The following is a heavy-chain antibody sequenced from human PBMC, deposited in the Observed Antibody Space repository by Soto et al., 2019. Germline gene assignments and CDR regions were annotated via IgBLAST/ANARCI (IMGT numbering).Heavy chain of an antibody. CDR2: INQDGSEK. Sequence: EVQLVESGGGLVQPGGSLRLSCAASGFIFSTSWMSWVRQAPGKGLEWVANINQDGSEKYYVDSMKGRFTISRDNAKNSLYLQMNSLRAEDTAVYYCAREAEDLNDAFDIWGQGTMVTVSS. J-gene: IGHJ3*02. V-gene: IGHV3-7*01. CDR3: AREAEDLNDAFDI. CDR1: GFIFSTSW.